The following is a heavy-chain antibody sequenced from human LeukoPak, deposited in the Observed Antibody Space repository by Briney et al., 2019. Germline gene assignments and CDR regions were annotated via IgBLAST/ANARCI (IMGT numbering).Heavy chain of an antibody. D-gene: IGHD2-2*01. Sequence: ASVKVSFKASGYTLTDYYVHWVRQAPGQGLEWMGLIIPNSGGTTYQQKFQGRVTMTRDTSIGTFYMELSSLRSDDTAVYYCSTEDKYCSSNNCGVYWGQGTLVTVSS. CDR3: STEDKYCSSNNCGVY. J-gene: IGHJ4*02. V-gene: IGHV1-2*06. CDR1: GYTLTDYY. CDR2: IIPNSGGT.